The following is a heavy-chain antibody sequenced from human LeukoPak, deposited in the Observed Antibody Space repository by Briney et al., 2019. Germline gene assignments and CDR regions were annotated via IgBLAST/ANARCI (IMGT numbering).Heavy chain of an antibody. V-gene: IGHV3-66*01. CDR3: ARDQYSYAHAAH. CDR2: IYSGGTT. D-gene: IGHD5-18*01. Sequence: GGSLRLSCAASGFTVSSNYMSWVRQAPGKGLEWVSAIYSGGTTYYADSVKGRLTISRDNSKNTLHLQMNSLRAEDTAAYYCARDQYSYAHAAHWGQGTLVTVSS. J-gene: IGHJ4*02. CDR1: GFTVSSNY.